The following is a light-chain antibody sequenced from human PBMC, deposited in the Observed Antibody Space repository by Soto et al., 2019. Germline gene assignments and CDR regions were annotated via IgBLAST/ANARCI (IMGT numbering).Light chain of an antibody. V-gene: IGKV3-15*01. Sequence: EIVMTQSPATLSVSPGERATLSCRASQRVSSNFVWYRQKPGQAPTLLIYGTSTRATGIPARFSGSGSGTEFTLTISSLQSEDFAIYYCKQYNNWPYTFGQGTKLEIK. J-gene: IGKJ2*01. CDR2: GTS. CDR3: KQYNNWPYT. CDR1: QRVSSN.